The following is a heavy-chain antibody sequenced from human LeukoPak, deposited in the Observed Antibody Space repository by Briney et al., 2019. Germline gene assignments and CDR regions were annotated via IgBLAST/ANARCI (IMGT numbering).Heavy chain of an antibody. J-gene: IGHJ4*02. V-gene: IGHV3-30-3*01. CDR3: ARGDRWLLLYYFDY. CDR2: ISYDGSNK. Sequence: GGSLRLPCAASGFTFSSYAMSWVRQAPGKGLEWVAVISYDGSNKYYADSVKGRFTISRDNSKNTLYLQMNSLRAEDTAVYYCARGDRWLLLYYFDYWGQGTLVTVSS. CDR1: GFTFSSYA. D-gene: IGHD3-22*01.